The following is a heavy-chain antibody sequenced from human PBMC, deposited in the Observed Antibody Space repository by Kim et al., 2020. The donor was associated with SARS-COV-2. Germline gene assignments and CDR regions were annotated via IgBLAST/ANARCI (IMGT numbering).Heavy chain of an antibody. CDR3: ARQGELTGDIDY. V-gene: IGHV4-59*08. D-gene: IGHD7-27*01. J-gene: IGHJ4*02. Sequence: NYNPSLKSRVTISVDTSKNQFTLKLSSVTAADTAVYYCARQGELTGDIDYWGQGTLVTVSS.